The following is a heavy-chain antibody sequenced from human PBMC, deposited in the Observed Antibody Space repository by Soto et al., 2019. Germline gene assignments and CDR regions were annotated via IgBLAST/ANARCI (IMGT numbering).Heavy chain of an antibody. V-gene: IGHV3-30-3*01. CDR3: ARDRSRLTGTAYYYYGMDV. D-gene: IGHD1-20*01. CDR2: ISYDGSNK. Sequence: VQLVESGGGVVQPGRSLRLSCAACGFTFSSYAMHWVRQAPGKGLEWVAVISYDGSNKYYADSVKGRFTISRDNSKNTLYLQMNSLRAEDTAVYYCARDRSRLTGTAYYYYGMDVWGQGTTVTVSS. J-gene: IGHJ6*02. CDR1: GFTFSSYA.